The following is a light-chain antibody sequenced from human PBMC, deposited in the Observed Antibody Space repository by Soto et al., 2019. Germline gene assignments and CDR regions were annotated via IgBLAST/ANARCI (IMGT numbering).Light chain of an antibody. J-gene: IGKJ4*01. CDR3: QQRSKLPRT. CDR1: QSVGDY. V-gene: IGKV3-11*01. Sequence: ILLTQTPATLSLSPGERATLSCRASQSVGDYLAWYQQRPGRAPRLLIYGASNRATGIPARFSASGSETDFTLTISSLETDEFAVYFCQQRSKLPRTFGGGTKIEIK. CDR2: GAS.